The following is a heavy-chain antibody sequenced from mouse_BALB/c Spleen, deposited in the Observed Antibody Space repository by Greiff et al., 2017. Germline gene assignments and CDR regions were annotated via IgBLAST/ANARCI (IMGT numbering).Heavy chain of an antibody. J-gene: IGHJ3*01. CDR3: TRGAQFAY. Sequence: QVQLQQSGAELVRPGASVTLSCKASGYTFTDYEMHWVKQTPVHGLEWIGAIDPETGGTAYNQKFKGKATLTADKSSSTAYMELRSLTSEDSAVYYCTRGAQFAYWGQGTLVTVSA. V-gene: IGHV1-15*01. CDR2: IDPETGGT. CDR1: GYTFTDYE. D-gene: IGHD1-3*01.